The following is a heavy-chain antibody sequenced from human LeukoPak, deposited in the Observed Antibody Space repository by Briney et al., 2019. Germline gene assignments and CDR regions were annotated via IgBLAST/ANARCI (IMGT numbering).Heavy chain of an antibody. CDR2: INPISGAT. V-gene: IGHV1-46*01. J-gene: IGHJ4*02. CDR3: ARLPYRDGVAQDY. Sequence: SVKVSCKTSGYTFTRYYMQWVRQAPGHGLEWMGIINPISGATDYAQKFQGRVTMTRDTSTSTVYMELSSLRSEDTAMYYCARLPYRDGVAQDYWGQGTLVTVSS. D-gene: IGHD3-16*02. CDR1: GYTFTRYY.